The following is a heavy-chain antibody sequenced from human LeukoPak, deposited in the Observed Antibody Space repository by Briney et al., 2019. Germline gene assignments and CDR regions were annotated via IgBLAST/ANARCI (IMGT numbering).Heavy chain of an antibody. Sequence: SETLSLTCAVYGGSFSGYYWSWIRQPPGKGLEWIGEINHSGSTNYNPSLKSRVTISVDTSKNQFSLKLSSVTAADTAVYYCARERDEATIEGAYYYYYMDVWGKGTTVTVSS. J-gene: IGHJ6*03. CDR3: ARERDEATIEGAYYYYYMDV. D-gene: IGHD5-24*01. V-gene: IGHV4-34*01. CDR2: INHSGST. CDR1: GGSFSGYY.